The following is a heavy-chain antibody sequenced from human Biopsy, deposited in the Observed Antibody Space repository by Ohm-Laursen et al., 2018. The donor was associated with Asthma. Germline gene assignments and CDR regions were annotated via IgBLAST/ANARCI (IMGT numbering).Heavy chain of an antibody. CDR1: GFDLRDYT. D-gene: IGHD3-10*01. Sequence: SLRLSCAASGFDLRDYTMNWVRQAPGKGLEWVASISSLSRYIYHATSLRGRFTISRDNAKRSLYLQMDSLRGDDTAVYYCSRDFTIGSGSPFHIWGRGTLVTVSS. J-gene: IGHJ4*02. CDR3: SRDFTIGSGSPFHI. V-gene: IGHV3-21*01. CDR2: ISSLSRYI.